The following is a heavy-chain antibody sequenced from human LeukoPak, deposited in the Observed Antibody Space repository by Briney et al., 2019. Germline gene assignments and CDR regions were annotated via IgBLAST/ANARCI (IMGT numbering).Heavy chain of an antibody. V-gene: IGHV4-30-2*01. Sequence: SETLSLTCAVSGGSISSGGYSWSWIRQPPGKGLEWIGYIYHSGSTYYNPSLKSRVTISVDRSKNQFSLKLSSVTAADTAVYYCARGPIVLMIFDHWGQGTLVTVSS. CDR2: IYHSGST. CDR3: ARGPIVLMIFDH. D-gene: IGHD2-8*01. J-gene: IGHJ4*02. CDR1: GGSISSGGYS.